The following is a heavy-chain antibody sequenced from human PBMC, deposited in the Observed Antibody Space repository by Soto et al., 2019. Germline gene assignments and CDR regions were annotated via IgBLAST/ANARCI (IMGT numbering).Heavy chain of an antibody. CDR3: AREFLPDPTDSSGYYPTSYYYYGMDV. Sequence: GGSLRLSCAASGFTFSSYAMHWVRQAPGKGLEWVAVISYDGSNKYYADSVKGRFTISRDNSKNTRYLQMNSLRAEETAVYYCAREFLPDPTDSSGYYPTSYYYYGMDVWGQGTTVTVSS. J-gene: IGHJ6*02. CDR1: GFTFSSYA. V-gene: IGHV3-30-3*01. D-gene: IGHD3-22*01. CDR2: ISYDGSNK.